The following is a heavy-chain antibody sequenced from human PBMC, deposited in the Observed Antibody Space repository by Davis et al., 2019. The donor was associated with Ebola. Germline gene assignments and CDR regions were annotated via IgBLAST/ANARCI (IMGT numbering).Heavy chain of an antibody. Sequence: SETLSLTCAVYVGSFSDYYWSWIRQPPGKGLEWIGEINHGGSTKYNPSLRSRVTISVDTSKNQFFLKVSSVTAADTAVYYCAKDLGIAVAGWGFDYWGQGTLVTVSS. CDR2: INHGGST. CDR1: VGSFSDYY. V-gene: IGHV4-34*01. J-gene: IGHJ4*02. D-gene: IGHD6-19*01. CDR3: AKDLGIAVAGWGFDY.